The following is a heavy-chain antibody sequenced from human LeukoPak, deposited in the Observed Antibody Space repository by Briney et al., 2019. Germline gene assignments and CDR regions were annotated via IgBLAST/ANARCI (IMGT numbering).Heavy chain of an antibody. Sequence: GGSLRLSCAASGFTFSAYAMSWVRQAPGKGLEWVSTITNSGGSTHYADSVKGRFTISRDNSKNTLYMQMNSLRAEDTAVYYCGIHVSAGTVDYWGEGTLVTVSS. CDR1: GFTFSAYA. CDR2: ITNSGGST. V-gene: IGHV3-23*01. D-gene: IGHD6-13*01. J-gene: IGHJ4*02. CDR3: GIHVSAGTVDY.